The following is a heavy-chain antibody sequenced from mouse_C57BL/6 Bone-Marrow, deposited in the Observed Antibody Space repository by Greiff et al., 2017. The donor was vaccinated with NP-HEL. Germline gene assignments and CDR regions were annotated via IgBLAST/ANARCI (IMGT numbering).Heavy chain of an antibody. CDR3: AREVVATDWYFDV. CDR1: GYTFTSYW. CDR2: IHPNSGST. J-gene: IGHJ1*03. V-gene: IGHV1-64*01. D-gene: IGHD1-1*01. Sequence: QVQLKQPGAELVKPGASVKLSCKASGYTFTSYWMHWVKQRPGQGLEWIGMIHPNSGSTNYNEKFKSKATLTVDKSSSTAYMQLSSLTSEDSAVYYCAREVVATDWYFDVWGTGTTVTVSS.